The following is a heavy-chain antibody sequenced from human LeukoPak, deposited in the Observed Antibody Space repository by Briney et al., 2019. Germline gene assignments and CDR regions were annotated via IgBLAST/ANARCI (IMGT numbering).Heavy chain of an antibody. CDR3: ARELHGSWYYYGMDV. J-gene: IGHJ6*02. CDR2: IYYSGST. Sequence: SETLSLTCTVSGGSNRSSSYYWGWIRQPPGKGLEWIGSIYYSGSTYYNPSLKSRVTMSVDTSKNQFSLKLSSVTAADTAVYYCARELHGSWYYYGMDVWGHGTTVTVSS. D-gene: IGHD6-13*01. CDR1: GGSNRSSSYY. V-gene: IGHV4-39*07.